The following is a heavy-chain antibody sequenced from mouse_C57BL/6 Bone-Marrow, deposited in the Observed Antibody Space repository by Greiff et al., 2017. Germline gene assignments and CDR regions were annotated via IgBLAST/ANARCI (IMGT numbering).Heavy chain of an antibody. D-gene: IGHD3-2*02. Sequence: EVQRVESGAGLVKPGGSLKLSCAASGFTFSSYAMSWVRQTPEKRLEWVAYISSGGDYIYYADTVKGRFTISRDNARNTLYLQMSSLKSEDTAMYYCTRGSSGYAWLAYWGQGTLVTVSA. V-gene: IGHV5-9-1*02. CDR2: ISSGGDYI. CDR1: GFTFSSYA. J-gene: IGHJ3*01. CDR3: TRGSSGYAWLAY.